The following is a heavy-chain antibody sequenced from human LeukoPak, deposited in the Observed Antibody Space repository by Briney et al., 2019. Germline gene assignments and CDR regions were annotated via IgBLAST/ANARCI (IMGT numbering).Heavy chain of an antibody. CDR1: GFTFSTYS. CDR3: AKRSGASGSYYNQYFQD. D-gene: IGHD3-10*01. CDR2: VNSGGDRT. V-gene: IGHV3-23*01. J-gene: IGHJ1*01. Sequence: GGSLRLSCAASGFTFSTYSMSWVRQAPGKGLEWVSSVNSGGDRTYYADSVKGRFTISRDKSKNTLYLDMNSLRAEDTAVYYCAKRSGASGSYYNQYFQDWGQGTLVTVSS.